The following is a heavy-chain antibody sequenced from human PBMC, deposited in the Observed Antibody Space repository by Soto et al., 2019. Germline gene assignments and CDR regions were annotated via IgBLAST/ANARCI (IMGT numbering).Heavy chain of an antibody. V-gene: IGHV3-15*04. CDR1: GFIFSKAW. CDR2: IESKTDGETT. J-gene: IGHJ4*02. CDR3: TTDLGPGGYDWTGF. D-gene: IGHD5-12*01. Sequence: SGGGLVKPGGSLRLSCAVSGFIFSKAWMSWVRQAPGKGLEWLGRIESKTDGETTGYAAPVRGRFTISRDDSKNTLYLQMNSLKIEDTAVYFCTTDLGPGGYDWTGFWGQGTLVTVSS.